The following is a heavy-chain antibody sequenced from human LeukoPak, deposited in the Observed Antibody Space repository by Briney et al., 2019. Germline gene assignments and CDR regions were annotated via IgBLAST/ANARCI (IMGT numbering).Heavy chain of an antibody. J-gene: IGHJ4*02. D-gene: IGHD3-9*01. V-gene: IGHV3-23*01. CDR2: ISGSGGST. CDR1: GFTFSSYA. Sequence: GGSLRLSCAASGFTFSSYAMSWVRQAPGKGLDGVSAISGSGGSTYYADSVKGRFTISRDNSKNTLYLQMNSLRAEDTAVYYCATDYDILTGYYSHWGQGTLVTVSS. CDR3: ATDYDILTGYYSH.